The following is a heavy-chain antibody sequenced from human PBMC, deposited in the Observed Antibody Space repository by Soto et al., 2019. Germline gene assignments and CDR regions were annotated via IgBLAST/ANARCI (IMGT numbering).Heavy chain of an antibody. J-gene: IGHJ6*02. Sequence: ASVKVSCKASGYTFTSYDINWVRQATGQGLEWMGWMNPNSGNTGYAQKFQGRVTMTRNTSISTAYMELSSLRSEDTAVYYCARVGLLWFGELFHYYYGMDVWGQGTTVTVSS. D-gene: IGHD3-10*01. V-gene: IGHV1-8*01. CDR3: ARVGLLWFGELFHYYYGMDV. CDR2: MNPNSGNT. CDR1: GYTFTSYD.